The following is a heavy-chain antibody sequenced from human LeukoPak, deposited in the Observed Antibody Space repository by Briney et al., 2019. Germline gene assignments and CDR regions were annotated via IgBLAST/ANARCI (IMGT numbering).Heavy chain of an antibody. CDR3: ARDLTSYYFDY. J-gene: IGHJ4*02. D-gene: IGHD6-6*01. V-gene: IGHV3-11*04. Sequence: GGSLRLSCAASGFTLSDYYMSWIRQAPGKGLEWVSYISSSGSTIYYADSVKGRFTISRDNAKNSLYLQMNSLGAEDTAVYYCARDLTSYYFDYWGQGTLVTVSS. CDR2: ISSSGSTI. CDR1: GFTLSDYY.